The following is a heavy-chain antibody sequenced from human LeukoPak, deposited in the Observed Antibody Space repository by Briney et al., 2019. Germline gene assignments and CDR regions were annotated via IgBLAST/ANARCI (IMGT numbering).Heavy chain of an antibody. J-gene: IGHJ4*02. CDR1: GASFSGYY. CDR3: ARKVPGRRRRFDC. D-gene: IGHD3-10*01. CDR2: IHHWGST. Sequence: QPWETLSLMCALYGASFSGYYWSWIRQPPGEGREWLGEIHHWGSTNHNPSRQSRVTIAVDTSKNQSSLKLSYVTAADTAVYYCARKVPGRRRRFDCWGQGTLVTVSS. V-gene: IGHV4-34*01.